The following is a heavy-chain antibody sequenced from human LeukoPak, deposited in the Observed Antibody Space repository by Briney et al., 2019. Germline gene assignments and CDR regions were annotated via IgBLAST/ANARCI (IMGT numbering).Heavy chain of an antibody. V-gene: IGHV3-30*02. CDR2: IRYDGSNK. J-gene: IGHJ4*02. CDR1: GFTFSSYG. D-gene: IGHD3-22*01. Sequence: GGSLRLSCAASGFTFSSYGMHWVRQAPTKGLEWMALIRYDGSNKYYADSVKGRFTISRDNSKSTLYLQMNSLRAEDTAVYYCAKDATTYYYDSSGYHFDYWGQGTLVTVSS. CDR3: AKDATTYYYDSSGYHFDY.